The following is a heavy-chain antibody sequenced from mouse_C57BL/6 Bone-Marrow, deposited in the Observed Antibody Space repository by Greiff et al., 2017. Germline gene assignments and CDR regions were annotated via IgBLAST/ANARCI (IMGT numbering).Heavy chain of an antibody. J-gene: IGHJ1*03. V-gene: IGHV1-52*01. CDR1: GYTFTSYW. CDR2: IDPSDSGT. CDR3: ARRVTTVVAHWYFDV. Sequence: QVQLQQPGAELVRPGSSVKLSCKASGYTFTSYWMHWVKQRPIQGLEWIGNIDPSDSGTHYNQKFKDKATLTVDKSSSTAYMQLSSLTSEDSAVYYCARRVTTVVAHWYFDVWGTGTTVTVSA. D-gene: IGHD1-1*01.